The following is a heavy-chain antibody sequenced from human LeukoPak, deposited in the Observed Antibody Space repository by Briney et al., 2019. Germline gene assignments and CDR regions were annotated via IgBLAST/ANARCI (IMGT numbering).Heavy chain of an antibody. D-gene: IGHD6-19*01. J-gene: IGHJ6*02. CDR1: GYSLTSYW. CDR2: IYPGDSDI. Sequence: GESLKISCKGSGYSLTSYWIGWVRQMPGKGLEWMGTIYPGDSDIKYSPSFQGQVTISADKSISTAYLQWSSLKASDTAMYYCARGGSGWLYYYYAMDVWGQGTTVTVSS. V-gene: IGHV5-51*01. CDR3: ARGGSGWLYYYYAMDV.